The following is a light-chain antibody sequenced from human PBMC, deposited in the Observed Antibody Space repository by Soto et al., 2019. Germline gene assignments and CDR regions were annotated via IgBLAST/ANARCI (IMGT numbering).Light chain of an antibody. CDR3: QQYLSLPIT. V-gene: IGKV3-20*01. Sequence: TQSAGTLSLSPEERATLSCRASQSVSSSYLAWYQQKPGQAPRLLIYGASSRATGIPDRFSGSGSGTDFTLTISRVEPEDFAVYYCQQYLSLPITFGQGTRLEIK. CDR1: QSVSSSY. J-gene: IGKJ5*01. CDR2: GAS.